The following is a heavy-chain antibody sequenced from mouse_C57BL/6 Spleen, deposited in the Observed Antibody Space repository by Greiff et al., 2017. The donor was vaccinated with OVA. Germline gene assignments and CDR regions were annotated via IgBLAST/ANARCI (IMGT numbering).Heavy chain of an antibody. CDR2: ISSGGSYT. CDR3: ARRGPFAY. J-gene: IGHJ3*01. Sequence: EVKLVESGGDLVKPGGSLKLSCAASGFTFSSYGMSWVRQTPDKRLEWVATISSGGSYTYYPDSVKGRFTISRDNAKNTLYLQMSTLKSDDASMYYCARRGPFAYWRQGTLVTVSA. V-gene: IGHV5-6*02. CDR1: GFTFSSYG.